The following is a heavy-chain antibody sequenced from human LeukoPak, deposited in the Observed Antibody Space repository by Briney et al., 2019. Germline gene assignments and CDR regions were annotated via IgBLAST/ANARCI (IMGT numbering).Heavy chain of an antibody. D-gene: IGHD1-7*01. CDR2: IYTSGST. CDR1: GGSFSDYD. J-gene: IGHJ4*02. Sequence: SETLSLTCAVYGGSFSDYDWSWVRQAPGRGLQWIGRIYTSGSTNYNPSLKSRVTISYTSKNQFSLKLNSVTAADTAVYYCAKEGKTRNWNYSQAKPVYWGQGTLVTVSS. CDR3: AKEGKTRNWNYSQAKPVY. V-gene: IGHV4-4*08.